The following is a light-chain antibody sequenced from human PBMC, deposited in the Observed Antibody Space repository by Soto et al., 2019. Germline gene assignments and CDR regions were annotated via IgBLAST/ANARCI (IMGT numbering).Light chain of an antibody. J-gene: IGKJ2*01. Sequence: DIQMTQSPSTLSASVGDRVTITCRASQSISSWLAWYQQKPWKAPKLLIYKASSLESGVPSRFRGSGSGTEFTLNISSLQPADFGTDYCHQYNSYSRTFGQGTQLEIK. V-gene: IGKV1-5*03. CDR2: KAS. CDR3: HQYNSYSRT. CDR1: QSISSW.